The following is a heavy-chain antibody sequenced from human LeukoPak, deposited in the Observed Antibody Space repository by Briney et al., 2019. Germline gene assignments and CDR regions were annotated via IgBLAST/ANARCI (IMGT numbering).Heavy chain of an antibody. D-gene: IGHD1-1*01. CDR3: ARVSWFPGTSYYYMDV. V-gene: IGHV4-59*01. Sequence: GSLRLSCAASGFTFSDYYMSWIRQPPGKGLEWFGYIYDSGTANYNPSLKSRVTISVDTSKNQYSLKLSSVTAADTAVYYCARVSWFPGTSYYYMDVWGKGTTVTVSS. J-gene: IGHJ6*03. CDR1: GFTFSDYY. CDR2: IYDSGTA.